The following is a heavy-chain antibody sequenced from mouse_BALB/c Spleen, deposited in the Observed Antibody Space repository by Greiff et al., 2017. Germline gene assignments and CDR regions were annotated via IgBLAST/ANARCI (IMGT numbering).Heavy chain of an antibody. J-gene: IGHJ4*01. CDR2: ISTYYGNT. V-gene: IGHV1-67*01. CDR1: SYTFTDYA. CDR3: ARSKGGVYAMDY. Sequence: QVQLKQSGPELVRPGVSVKISCKGSSYTFTDYAMHWVKQSHAKSLEWIGVISTYYGNTNYNQKFKGKATMTVDKSSSTAYMELARLTSEDSAVYYCARSKGGVYAMDYWGQGTSVTVSS. D-gene: IGHD1-1*02.